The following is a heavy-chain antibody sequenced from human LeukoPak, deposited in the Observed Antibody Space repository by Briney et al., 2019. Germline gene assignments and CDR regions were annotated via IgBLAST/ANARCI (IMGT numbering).Heavy chain of an antibody. CDR2: INHSGST. CDR3: AADPVVAAFVDH. Sequence: SETLSLTCAVYGGSFSGYYWSWIRQPPGKGLEWIGEINHSGSTNYNPSLRSRVTISVDTSKNQFSLKLSSVTAADTAVYYCAADPVVAAFVDHWGQGTLVTVSS. D-gene: IGHD2-15*01. CDR1: GGSFSGYY. J-gene: IGHJ4*02. V-gene: IGHV4-34*01.